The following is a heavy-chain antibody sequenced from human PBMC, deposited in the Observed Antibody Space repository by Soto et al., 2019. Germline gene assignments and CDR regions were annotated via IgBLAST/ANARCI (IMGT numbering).Heavy chain of an antibody. J-gene: IGHJ6*02. CDR2: IYYSGST. CDR1: GGSISSYY. D-gene: IGHD5-12*01. V-gene: IGHV4-59*01. Sequence: QVQLQESGPGLVKPSETLSLTCTVSGGSISSYYWSWIRQPPGKGLEWIGYIYYSGSTNYNPSLKSRVTISVDTSKNQFSLKLSSVTAADTAVYYCARHPRKRYSGYDPYYYGMDVWGQGTTVTVSS. CDR3: ARHPRKRYSGYDPYYYGMDV.